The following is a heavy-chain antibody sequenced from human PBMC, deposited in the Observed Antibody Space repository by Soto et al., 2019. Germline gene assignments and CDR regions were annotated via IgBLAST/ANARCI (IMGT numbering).Heavy chain of an antibody. Sequence: QVQLVQSGAEVKKPGASVKVSCKASGYTFTSYAMHWVRQPPGQRLEWMGWINAGNGNTKYSQKFQGRVTITRDTSASTAYMELSSLRSEDTAVYYCARGPGGPDGPGDYWGQGTLVTVSS. CDR3: ARGPGGPDGPGDY. CDR2: INAGNGNT. V-gene: IGHV1-3*01. D-gene: IGHD2-15*01. J-gene: IGHJ4*02. CDR1: GYTFTSYA.